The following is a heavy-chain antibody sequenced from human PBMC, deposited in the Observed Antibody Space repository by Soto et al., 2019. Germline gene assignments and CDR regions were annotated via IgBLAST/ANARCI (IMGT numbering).Heavy chain of an antibody. CDR1: GFTFTTYY. CDR3: ARDRGIAVAAGAIDY. D-gene: IGHD6-19*01. V-gene: IGHV1-46*01. J-gene: IGHJ4*02. CDR2: INPSGGSS. Sequence: QVQLVESGAEVREPGASVKLSCRASGFTFTTYYIHWVRQAPGQGLEWVGIINPSGGSSSYAQSFQGRVTMTRDTSTRTVYMELSSLTSEDTAVYYRARDRGIAVAAGAIDYWGQGTLVTVSS.